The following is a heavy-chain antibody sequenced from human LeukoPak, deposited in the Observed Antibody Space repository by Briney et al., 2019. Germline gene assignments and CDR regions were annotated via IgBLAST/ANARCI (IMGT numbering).Heavy chain of an antibody. CDR1: GGSISSSSYY. CDR3: ARARGYDPFDY. CDR2: IYYSGST. J-gene: IGHJ4*02. D-gene: IGHD5-12*01. Sequence: PSETLSLTCTVSGGSISSSSYYWGWIRQPPGKGLEWIGSIYYSGSTYYNPSLKSRVTISVDTSKNQFSLKLSSVTAADTAVYYCARARGYDPFDYWGQGTLVTVSS. V-gene: IGHV4-39*07.